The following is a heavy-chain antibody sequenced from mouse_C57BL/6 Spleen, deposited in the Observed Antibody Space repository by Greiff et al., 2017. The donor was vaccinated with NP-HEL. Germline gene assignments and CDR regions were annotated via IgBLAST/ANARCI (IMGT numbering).Heavy chain of an antibody. CDR3: ARQGGRAFDY. D-gene: IGHD3-3*01. J-gene: IGHJ2*01. V-gene: IGHV5-12*01. CDR1: GFTFSDYY. Sequence: EVQLVESGGGLVQPGGSLKLSCAASGFTFSDYYMYWVRQTPEKRLEWVAYISNGGGSTYYPDTVKGRFTISRDNAKNTLYLQMSRLKSEDTAMYYCARQGGRAFDYWGQGTTLTVSS. CDR2: ISNGGGST.